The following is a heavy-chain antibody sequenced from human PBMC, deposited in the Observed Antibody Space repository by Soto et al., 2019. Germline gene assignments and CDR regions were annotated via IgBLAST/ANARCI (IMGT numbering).Heavy chain of an antibody. CDR1: GGSISSGDYF. CDR3: ARGFAGYGSGTYYPPRSGWFDP. V-gene: IGHV4-30-4*01. CDR2: IYYSGST. J-gene: IGHJ5*02. D-gene: IGHD3-10*01. Sequence: PSETLSLTCTVSGGSISSGDYFWSWIRQPPGKGLEWIGYIYYSGSTYYNPSLKSRVTISVDTSKNQFSLKLSSVTVADTAVYYCARGFAGYGSGTYYPPRSGWFDPWGQGTLVTVFS.